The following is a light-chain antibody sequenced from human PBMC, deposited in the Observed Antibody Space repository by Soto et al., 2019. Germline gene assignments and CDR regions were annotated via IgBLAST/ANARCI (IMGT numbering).Light chain of an antibody. CDR1: QSLLYNSNNKNY. V-gene: IGKV4-1*01. Sequence: DIVMTQSPDSLAVSLGERATINCKSSQSLLYNSNNKNYLAWYQQEPGQPPKLLIYWASTRESGVPDRFSGSGSGTDFTLTISNLQAEDVAVYYCQQYYSVPLTVGGGTKVEIK. CDR3: QQYYSVPLT. J-gene: IGKJ4*01. CDR2: WAS.